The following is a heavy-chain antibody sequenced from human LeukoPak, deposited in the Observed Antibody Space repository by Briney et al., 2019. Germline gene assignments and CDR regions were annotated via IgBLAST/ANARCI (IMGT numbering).Heavy chain of an antibody. J-gene: IGHJ5*02. CDR3: ARSFYGSGNIWLDP. CDR2: IYYTGST. Sequence: PSETLSLTSTVPGGSFTSYYWSWIRQPPGKGLEWIGYIYYTGSTNYNPSLKGRVTISLDTSENQFSLKLTSVTAAATAVYYCARSFYGSGNIWLDPWGQGTLVTVSS. D-gene: IGHD3-10*01. CDR1: GGSFTSYY. V-gene: IGHV4-59*01.